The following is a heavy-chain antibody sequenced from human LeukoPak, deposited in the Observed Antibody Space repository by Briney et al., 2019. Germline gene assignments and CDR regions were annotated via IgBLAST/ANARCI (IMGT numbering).Heavy chain of an antibody. Sequence: GGSLRLSCASCGFTLSNALRRGLRQAPGKGLEWVGRIKSKTDGGPTDYAAPVKGRFTISRDDSQNTLYLQMNSLKTEDTAVYYCTTGAPRAYSGSYSNCWGQGTLVTVSS. CDR3: TTGAPRAYSGSYSNC. CDR2: IKSKTDGGPT. D-gene: IGHD1-26*01. V-gene: IGHV3-15*01. CDR1: GFTLSNAL. J-gene: IGHJ4*02.